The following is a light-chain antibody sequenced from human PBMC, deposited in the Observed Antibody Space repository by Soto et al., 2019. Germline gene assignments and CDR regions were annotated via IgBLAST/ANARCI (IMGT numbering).Light chain of an antibody. Sequence: QSALTQPASVSGSPGQSITISCTGTSSDVGRYNYVSWCQQHPGKAPKLIIYDVSNRPSGVSNRFSGSKSGNTASLTLSGLQAEDEADYYCSSYTSSSTVVVGGGTKLTVL. J-gene: IGLJ2*01. CDR3: SSYTSSSTVV. V-gene: IGLV2-14*01. CDR2: DVS. CDR1: SSDVGRYNY.